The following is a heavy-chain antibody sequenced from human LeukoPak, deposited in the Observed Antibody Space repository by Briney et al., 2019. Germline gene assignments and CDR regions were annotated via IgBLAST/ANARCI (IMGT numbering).Heavy chain of an antibody. J-gene: IGHJ4*02. CDR2: IIPIFGTA. V-gene: IGHV1-69*01. CDR3: ARGPLSGDYGDY. D-gene: IGHD4-17*01. CDR1: GGTFSSYA. Sequence: ASVKVSCKASGGTFSSYAISWVRQAPGQGLEWMGGIIPIFGTANYAQKFQGRVTITADESTSTAYMELSSLRSEDTAVYYCARGPLSGDYGDYWGQGTLVTVSS.